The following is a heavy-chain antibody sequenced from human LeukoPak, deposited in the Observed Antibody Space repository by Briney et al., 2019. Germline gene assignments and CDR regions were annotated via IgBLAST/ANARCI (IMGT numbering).Heavy chain of an antibody. D-gene: IGHD1-26*01. CDR1: GGSFSGYY. V-gene: IGHV4-34*01. J-gene: IGHJ3*02. CDR2: INHSGST. Sequence: SETLSLTCAVYGGSFSGYYWSWIRQPPGKGLEWIGEINHSGSTNYNPSLKSRVTTSVDTSKNQFSLQLNSVTPEDTAVYYCARGGSYSHDAFDIWGQGTMVTVSS. CDR3: ARGGSYSHDAFDI.